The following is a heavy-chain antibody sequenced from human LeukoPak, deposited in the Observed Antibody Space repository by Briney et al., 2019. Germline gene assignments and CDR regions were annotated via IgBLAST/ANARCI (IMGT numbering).Heavy chain of an antibody. CDR1: GGTFSSYA. CDR2: IIPIFGTA. CDR3: ARDRDLRFGELLWWFDP. J-gene: IGHJ5*02. V-gene: IGHV1-69*05. Sequence: SVKVSCKAPGGTFSSYAISWVRQAPGQGLEWMGRIIPIFGTANYAQKFQGRVTITTDESTSTAYMELSSLRSEDTAVYYCARDRDLRFGELLWWFDPWGQGTLVTVSS. D-gene: IGHD3-10*01.